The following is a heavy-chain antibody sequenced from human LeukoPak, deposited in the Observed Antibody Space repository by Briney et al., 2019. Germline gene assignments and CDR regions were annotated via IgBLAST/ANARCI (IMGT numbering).Heavy chain of an antibody. CDR1: VRSISSSSYY. Sequence: SETLTLTCTVCVRSISSSSYYCGWIRQPPGKGLEWIGSIYYSGSTYYNPSLKSRVAISVDTSTTQFSLQLSSVTAADTAVFYCVRAYESSGYRGLGYFVYWGQGTLVTVSS. CDR3: VRAYESSGYRGLGYFVY. CDR2: IYYSGST. D-gene: IGHD3-22*01. V-gene: IGHV4-39*01. J-gene: IGHJ4*02.